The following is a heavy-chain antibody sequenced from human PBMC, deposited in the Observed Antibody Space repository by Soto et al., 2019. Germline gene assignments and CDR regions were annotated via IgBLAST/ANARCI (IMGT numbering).Heavy chain of an antibody. Sequence: PGGSLRLSCAASGFTFSSYGMHWVRRAPGKGLEWVAVIWYDGSNKYYADSVKGRFTISSDNSKNTLYLQMNSLRAEDTAVYYCARGPHYYDSSGYNFDYWGQGTLVTVSS. CDR1: GFTFSSYG. CDR2: IWYDGSNK. CDR3: ARGPHYYDSSGYNFDY. V-gene: IGHV3-33*01. J-gene: IGHJ4*02. D-gene: IGHD3-22*01.